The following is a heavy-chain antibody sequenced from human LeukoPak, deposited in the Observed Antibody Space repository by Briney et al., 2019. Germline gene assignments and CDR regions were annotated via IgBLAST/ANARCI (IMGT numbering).Heavy chain of an antibody. V-gene: IGHV4-59*08. D-gene: IGHD6-6*01. CDR2: IYYTGST. CDR3: ARHRAYSSSSPFDY. J-gene: IGHJ4*02. CDR1: GGSISSLY. Sequence: SETLSLTCSVSGGSISSLYWSWIRQPPGKGLEWIGYIYYTGSTNNNPSLKSRVTMFADMPKNQFSLRLSAVTSADTAVYYCARHRAYSSSSPFDYWGQGTLVTVSS.